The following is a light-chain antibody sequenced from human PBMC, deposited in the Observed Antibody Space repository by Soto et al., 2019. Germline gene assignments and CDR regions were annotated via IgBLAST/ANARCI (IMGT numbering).Light chain of an antibody. Sequence: EIRMTQSPAILSVSPGESATLSCRASQSVSSHVVWYQQKPGQDPRLLISDSSTRATGIPARFSGSGSGTEFTLTISSLQSDDSAIYYCQQFGDWPSFGLGTKVEI. CDR1: QSVSSH. J-gene: IGKJ1*01. CDR3: QQFGDWPS. V-gene: IGKV3-15*01. CDR2: DSS.